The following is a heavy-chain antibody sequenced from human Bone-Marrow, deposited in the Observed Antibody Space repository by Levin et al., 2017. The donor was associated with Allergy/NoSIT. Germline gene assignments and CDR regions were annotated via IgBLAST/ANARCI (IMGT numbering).Heavy chain of an antibody. V-gene: IGHV3-30-3*01. Sequence: PGGSLRLSCAASGFTFSSYAMHWGRQAPGKGLEWVAVISYDGSNNYYADSVKGRLTISRDNSKNTLYLQMNSLRAEDTAVYYCARDWSAGYGAFDIWGQGTMVTVSS. D-gene: IGHD6-13*01. J-gene: IGHJ3*02. CDR1: GFTFSSYA. CDR3: ARDWSAGYGAFDI. CDR2: ISYDGSNN.